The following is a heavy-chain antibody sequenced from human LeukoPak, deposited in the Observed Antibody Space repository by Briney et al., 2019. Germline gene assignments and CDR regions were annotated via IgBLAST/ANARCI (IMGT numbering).Heavy chain of an antibody. CDR3: ARDYRRVGAMDY. D-gene: IGHD1-26*01. CDR1: GFTFISYW. V-gene: IGHV3-7*01. CDR2: IKQDGSEK. J-gene: IGHJ4*02. Sequence: GGSLRLSCAASGFTFISYWLTWVRQAPGKGLEWVANIKQDGSEKYYVDSVKGRFTISRDNAKNSLYLQMNSLRAEDTAVYYCARDYRRVGAMDYWGQGTLVTVSS.